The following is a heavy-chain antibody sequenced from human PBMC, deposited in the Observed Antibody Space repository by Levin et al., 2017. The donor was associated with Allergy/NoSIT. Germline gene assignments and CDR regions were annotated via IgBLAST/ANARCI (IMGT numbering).Heavy chain of an antibody. CDR3: ASGGDSSGYLSPNWFDP. D-gene: IGHD3-22*01. CDR2: IYYSGST. CDR1: GGSISSSSYY. V-gene: IGHV4-39*07. Sequence: KPSETLSLTCTVSGGSISSSSYYWGWIRQPPGKGLEWIGSIYYSGSTYYNPSLKSRVTISVDTSKNQFSLKLSSVTAADTAVYYCASGGDSSGYLSPNWFDPWGQGTLVTVSS. J-gene: IGHJ5*02.